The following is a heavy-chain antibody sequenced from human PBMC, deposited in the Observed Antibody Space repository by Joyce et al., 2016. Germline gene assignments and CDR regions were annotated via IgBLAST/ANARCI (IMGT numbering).Heavy chain of an antibody. J-gene: IGHJ4*02. D-gene: IGHD4-23*01. CDR2: IKSKAAGGTT. CDR1: GFTFSNAW. V-gene: IGHV3-15*01. Sequence: EVQVVESGGDLVQPGESLSLSCAASGFTFSNAWMSWVRQAPGKGLEWIARIKSKAAGGTTDYAAPVKGRFTISRDDSNNMLYLQMNSLKTEDTAVYYCTADLPGGISDYFDYWGQGTLVTVSS. CDR3: TADLPGGISDYFDY.